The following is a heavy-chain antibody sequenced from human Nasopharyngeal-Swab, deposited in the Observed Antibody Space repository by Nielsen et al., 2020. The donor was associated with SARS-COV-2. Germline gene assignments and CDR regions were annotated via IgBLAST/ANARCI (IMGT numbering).Heavy chain of an antibody. V-gene: IGHV3-23*01. Sequence: GESLKISCVASGYSFRTYGMTWVRQAPGKGLEWVAAISGSGDISGSGGSTYYADSVKGRFTISRDNSKNTLSLQMNSLRDEDTAIYYCAKDPPGGGNSHYFDYWGQGTLVTVSS. CDR1: GYSFRTYG. CDR2: ISGSGDISGSGGST. J-gene: IGHJ4*02. CDR3: AKDPPGGGNSHYFDY. D-gene: IGHD4-23*01.